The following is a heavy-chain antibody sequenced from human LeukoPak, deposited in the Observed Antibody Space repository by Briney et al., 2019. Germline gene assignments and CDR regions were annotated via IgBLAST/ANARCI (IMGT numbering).Heavy chain of an antibody. CDR3: ARTTEGGYTYDYFYYYYTDV. Sequence: SETLSLTCSVSGGSISSYYWSWIRQPPGKGLEWIGYIYYSGSTNYNPSLKSRVTISVDTSKNQFSLKLSSVTAADTAVYYCARTTEGGYTYDYFYYYYTDVWGKGTTVTISS. V-gene: IGHV4-59*01. CDR1: GGSISSYY. CDR2: IYYSGST. J-gene: IGHJ6*03. D-gene: IGHD5-18*01.